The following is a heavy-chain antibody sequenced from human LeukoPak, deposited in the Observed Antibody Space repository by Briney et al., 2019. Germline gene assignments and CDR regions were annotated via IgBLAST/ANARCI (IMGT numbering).Heavy chain of an antibody. CDR1: GGTFSSYA. CDR3: ARDLPRRPAGHYGMDV. D-gene: IGHD6-19*01. CDR2: INPNSGGT. Sequence: GASVKVSCKASGGTFSSYAISWVRQAPGQGLEWMGWINPNSGGTNYAQRFQGWVTMTRDTSISTAYMELSRLRSDDTAVYYCARDLPRRPAGHYGMDVWGQGTTVTVSS. V-gene: IGHV1-2*04. J-gene: IGHJ6*02.